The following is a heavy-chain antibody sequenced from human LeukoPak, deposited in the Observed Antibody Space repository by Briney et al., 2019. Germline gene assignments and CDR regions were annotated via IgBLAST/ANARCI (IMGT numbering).Heavy chain of an antibody. J-gene: IGHJ6*02. Sequence: ASVKVSCKVSGYTLTELSMHWVRQAPGKGLEWMGGFDPEDGETIYAQKFQGRVTITADKSTSTAYMELSSLRSEDTAVYYCARPTPGIALYYGMDVWGQGTTVTVSS. V-gene: IGHV1-24*01. CDR1: GYTLTELS. D-gene: IGHD6-13*01. CDR3: ARPTPGIALYYGMDV. CDR2: FDPEDGET.